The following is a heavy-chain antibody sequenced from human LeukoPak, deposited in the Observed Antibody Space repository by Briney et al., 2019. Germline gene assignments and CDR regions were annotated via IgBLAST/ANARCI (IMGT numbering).Heavy chain of an antibody. CDR1: EFSVGSNY. Sequence: QSGGSLRLSCAASEFSVGSNYMTWVCQAPGKGLEWVSLIYSGGSTYYADSVKGRFTISRDNSKNTLYLQMDGLRPEDTAVYYCAKNRRIFGRTLQRHYMDVWGKGTTVAVSS. D-gene: IGHD3-3*01. CDR2: IYSGGST. J-gene: IGHJ6*03. V-gene: IGHV3-53*05. CDR3: AKNRRIFGRTLQRHYMDV.